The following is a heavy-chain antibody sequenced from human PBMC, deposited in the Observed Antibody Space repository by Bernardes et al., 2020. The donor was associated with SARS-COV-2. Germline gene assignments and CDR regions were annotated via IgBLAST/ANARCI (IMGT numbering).Heavy chain of an antibody. J-gene: IGHJ6*02. V-gene: IGHV3-30-3*01. CDR1: GFTFSDNA. Sequence: GGSLRLSCSASGFTFSDNALHWVRQAPGKGLEWVAVISYDGSNKYYADSVKGRFTISRDNSKGTLYLQMNGLRDEDTALYYCARGGIFGAVKGGMDVWGQGTTVTVSS. D-gene: IGHD3-3*01. CDR2: ISYDGSNK. CDR3: ARGGIFGAVKGGMDV.